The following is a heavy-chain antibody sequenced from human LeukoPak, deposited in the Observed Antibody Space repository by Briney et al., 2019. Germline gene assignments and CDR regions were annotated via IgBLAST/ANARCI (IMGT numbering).Heavy chain of an antibody. D-gene: IGHD3-3*01. CDR3: ARRPPRITIFGVVIAADYYYYMDV. CDR1: GYTFTSYG. CDR2: ISAYNGNT. J-gene: IGHJ6*03. V-gene: IGHV1-18*01. Sequence: GASVKVSCKASGYTFTSYGISWVRQAPGQGLEWMGWISAYNGNTNYAQKLQGRVTMTTDTSTSTAYMELRSLRSDDTAVYYCARRPPRITIFGVVIAADYYYYMDVWGEGTTVTVSS.